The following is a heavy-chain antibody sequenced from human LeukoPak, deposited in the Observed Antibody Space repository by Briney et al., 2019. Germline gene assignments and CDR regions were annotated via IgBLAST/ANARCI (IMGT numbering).Heavy chain of an antibody. CDR3: ARDGIPRRYYYGSGSYLFDY. J-gene: IGHJ4*02. CDR2: ISSSGSTI. Sequence: PGGSLRLSCAASGFTFSSYEMNWVRQAPGKGLEWVSYISSSGSTIYYADSVKGRFTISRDNAKNSLYLQMNSLRAEDTAVYYCARDGIPRRYYYGSGSYLFDYWGQGTLVTVSS. V-gene: IGHV3-48*03. D-gene: IGHD3-10*01. CDR1: GFTFSSYE.